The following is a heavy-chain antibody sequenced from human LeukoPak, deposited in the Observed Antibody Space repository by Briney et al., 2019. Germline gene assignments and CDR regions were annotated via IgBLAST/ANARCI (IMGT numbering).Heavy chain of an antibody. CDR1: GGSISSSSYY. J-gene: IGHJ4*02. Sequence: SETLSLTCTVSGGSISSSSYYWGWIRQPPGKGLEWIGSIYYSGSTYYNPSLKSRVTISVDTSKNQFSLKLSSVTAADTAVYYCARLDRIAAAKFFDYWGQGTLVTVSS. CDR2: IYYSGST. CDR3: ARLDRIAAAKFFDY. D-gene: IGHD6-13*01. V-gene: IGHV4-39*07.